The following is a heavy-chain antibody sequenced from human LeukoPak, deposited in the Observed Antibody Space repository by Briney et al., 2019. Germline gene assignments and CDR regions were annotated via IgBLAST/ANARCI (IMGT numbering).Heavy chain of an antibody. J-gene: IGHJ4*02. D-gene: IGHD3-3*01. CDR2: IYPKSGGT. V-gene: IGHV1-2*02. Sequence: GASVKVSCKTSGYTFADFYLHWVRQAPGRGLEWMGWIYPKSGGTIYAQKFQGRVTMTRDTSISTTYMDLNRLRSDDTAVYYWARGGGSNFGVITDWGQGTQVTVSS. CDR3: ARGGGSNFGVITD. CDR1: GYTFADFY.